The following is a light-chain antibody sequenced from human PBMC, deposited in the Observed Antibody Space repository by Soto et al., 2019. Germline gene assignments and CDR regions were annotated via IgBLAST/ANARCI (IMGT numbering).Light chain of an antibody. CDR1: QRISTSY. J-gene: IGKJ3*01. CDR2: GTS. CDR3: PQYGDSPFT. V-gene: IGKV3-20*01. Sequence: EIVLTQSPGTLSLSAGERATLSCRASQRISTSYLAWYQQKPGRAPRVLVDGTSNRATGIPSRFSGSGSGTDFTLTISRLEPEDFAVYSFPQYGDSPFTFGPGTKVDIK.